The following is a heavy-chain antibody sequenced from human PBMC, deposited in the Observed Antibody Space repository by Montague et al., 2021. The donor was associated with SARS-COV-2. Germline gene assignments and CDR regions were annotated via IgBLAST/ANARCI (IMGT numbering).Heavy chain of an antibody. Sequence: SETLSLTCAVYGGSFSGHYWSWIRQPPGKGLEWIGEINHSGSTNYNPSLKSRVTISMDTSKNQFSLKLSSVTAADTAVYYCARGVRQLGVRYYYYIDVWDKGTTVTVSS. J-gene: IGHJ6*03. CDR3: ARGVRQLGVRYYYYIDV. V-gene: IGHV4-34*01. D-gene: IGHD6-6*01. CDR1: GGSFSGHY. CDR2: INHSGST.